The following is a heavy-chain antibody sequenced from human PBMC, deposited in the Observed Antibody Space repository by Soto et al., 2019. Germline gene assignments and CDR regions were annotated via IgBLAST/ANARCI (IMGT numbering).Heavy chain of an antibody. J-gene: IGHJ5*02. D-gene: IGHD3-22*01. CDR2: IYYSGST. V-gene: IGHV4-31*03. CDR3: VRVTMMGWFDP. Sequence: PSETLSLTCTVSGGSISSGGYYWSWIRQHPGKGLEWIGYIYYSGSTYYNPSLKSRVTISVDTSKNQFSLKLSSVTAADTAVYYCVRVTMMGWFDPWGQGTLVTVSS. CDR1: GGSISSGGYY.